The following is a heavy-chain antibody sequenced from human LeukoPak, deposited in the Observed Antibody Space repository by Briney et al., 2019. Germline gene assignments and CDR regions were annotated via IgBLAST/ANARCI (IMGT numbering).Heavy chain of an antibody. CDR2: INPSGGST. V-gene: IGHV1-46*01. CDR1: GCTFTSYY. J-gene: IGHJ5*02. D-gene: IGHD3-22*01. Sequence: EASVKVSCKASGCTFTSYYMHWVRQAPGQGLEWMGIINPSGGSTSYAQKFQGRVTMTRDTSTSTVYMELSSLRSEDTAVYYCASLFSSGPLGGPWGQGTLVTVSS. CDR3: ASLFSSGPLGGP.